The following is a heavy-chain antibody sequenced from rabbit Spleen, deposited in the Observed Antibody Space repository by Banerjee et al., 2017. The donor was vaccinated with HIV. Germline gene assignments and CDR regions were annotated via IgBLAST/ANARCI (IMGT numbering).Heavy chain of an antibody. J-gene: IGHJ6*01. CDR2: ISTGDGKT. D-gene: IGHD4-1*01. Sequence: QSLEESGGDLVKPGASLTLTCTASGFSFSRSYYMCWVRQALGKGPEWIACISTGDGKTYYASWVNGRFTVSETSSTTVTLQVTSLTAADTATYFCARDLTGVIGWNFGWWGPGTLVTVS. CDR1: GFSFSRSYY. V-gene: IGHV1S40*01. CDR3: ARDLTGVIGWNFGW.